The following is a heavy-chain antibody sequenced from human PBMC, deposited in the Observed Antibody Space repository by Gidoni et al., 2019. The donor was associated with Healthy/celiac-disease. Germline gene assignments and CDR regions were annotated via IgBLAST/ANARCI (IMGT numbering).Heavy chain of an antibody. V-gene: IGHV1-8*01. CDR1: GYTFTSYD. CDR2: MNPNSGNT. Sequence: QAQLVHSGAEVKKPGASVKVSCKASGYTFTSYDINWVRQATGQGLEWMGWMNPNSGNTGYAQKFQGRVTMTRNPSISTAYMELSSLRSEDTAVYYCARVSLHVAAGKKGAIDYWGQGTLVTVSS. CDR3: ARVSLHVAAGKKGAIDY. D-gene: IGHD6-13*01. J-gene: IGHJ4*02.